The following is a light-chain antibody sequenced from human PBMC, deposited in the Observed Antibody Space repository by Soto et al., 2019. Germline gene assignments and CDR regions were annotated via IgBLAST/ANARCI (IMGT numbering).Light chain of an antibody. J-gene: IGLJ3*02. CDR2: NVS. V-gene: IGLV2-11*01. Sequence: LTQPLSVSGSPGQSVTISCTGTTTNVATYNYVSWYQHHPGKAPKLILYNVSERPSGVSDRFSGSKSGNAASLTISGLQADDEADYYCCSYEGSSNWLFGGGTKLTVL. CDR3: CSYEGSSNWL. CDR1: TTNVATYNY.